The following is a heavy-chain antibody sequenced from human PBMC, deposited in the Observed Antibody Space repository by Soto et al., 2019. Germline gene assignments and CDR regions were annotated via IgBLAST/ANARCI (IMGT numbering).Heavy chain of an antibody. CDR2: ISYDGSNK. CDR1: GFTFSSYG. Sequence: GGSLRLSXAASGFTFSSYGMHWVRQAPGKGLEWVSVISYDGSNKYYADSVKGRFTISRDNSKNTLYLQMNSLRAEDTAVYYGAKVEASGSYSNWFDPWSQGALVTVSS. J-gene: IGHJ5*02. D-gene: IGHD1-26*01. CDR3: AKVEASGSYSNWFDP. V-gene: IGHV3-30*18.